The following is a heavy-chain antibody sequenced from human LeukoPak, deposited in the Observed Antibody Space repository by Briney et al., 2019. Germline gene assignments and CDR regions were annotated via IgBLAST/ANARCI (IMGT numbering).Heavy chain of an antibody. Sequence: GGSLRLSCAASEFTFSNYALHWVRQAPGKGLEWVAVISYDENNKYYADSVKGRFTISRDNSKNTLYLQMNSLRAEDTAVYYCARQSGALFDYWGQGTLVTVSS. J-gene: IGHJ4*02. CDR3: ARQSGALFDY. D-gene: IGHD1-26*01. CDR2: ISYDENNK. CDR1: EFTFSNYA. V-gene: IGHV3-30-3*01.